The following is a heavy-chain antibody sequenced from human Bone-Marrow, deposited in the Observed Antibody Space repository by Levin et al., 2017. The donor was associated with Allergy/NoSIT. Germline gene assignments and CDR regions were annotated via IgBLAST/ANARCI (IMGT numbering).Heavy chain of an antibody. Sequence: GESLKISCAASGFTFSSYEMNWVRQAPGKGLEWVSYISSSGSTIYYADSVKGRFTISRDNAKNSLYLQMNSLRAEDTAVYYCASLWDSSGYYYYYYYGMDVWGQGTTVTVSS. CDR1: GFTFSSYE. CDR2: ISSSGSTI. J-gene: IGHJ6*02. D-gene: IGHD3-22*01. CDR3: ASLWDSSGYYYYYYYGMDV. V-gene: IGHV3-48*03.